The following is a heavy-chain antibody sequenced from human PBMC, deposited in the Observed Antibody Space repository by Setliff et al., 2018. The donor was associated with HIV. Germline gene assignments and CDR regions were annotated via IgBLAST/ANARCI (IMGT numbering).Heavy chain of an antibody. CDR1: GVSIRSYY. D-gene: IGHD6-13*01. Sequence: SETLSLTCTVSGVSIRSYYWTWIRQPPGRGLEWIANIYPSGSIWPSGKTNYNPSLKSRVTISVDTSKNQFSLKVTSVTAADTAVYYCVTSSSWSSRLNFWGQGMLVTVSS. CDR2: IYPSGSI. CDR3: VTSSSWSSRLNF. J-gene: IGHJ4*02. V-gene: IGHV4-59*04.